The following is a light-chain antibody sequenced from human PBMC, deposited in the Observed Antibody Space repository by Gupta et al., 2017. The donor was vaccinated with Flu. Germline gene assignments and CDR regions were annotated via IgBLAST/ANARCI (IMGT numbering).Light chain of an antibody. CDR3: SSYTSSSTPHVV. V-gene: IGLV2-14*01. CDR1: SSAVGGYNY. CDR2: EVS. Sequence: QSALTQPASVSGSPGRSITISCTGTSSAVGGYNYVSWYQQHPGKAPKLMIYEVSNRPSGVSNRFSGSKSGNTASLTISGLQAEDEADYYCSSYTSSSTPHVVFGGGTKLTVL. J-gene: IGLJ2*01.